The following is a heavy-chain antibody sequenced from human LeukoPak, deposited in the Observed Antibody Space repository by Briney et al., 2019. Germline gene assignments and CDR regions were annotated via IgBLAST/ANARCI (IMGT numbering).Heavy chain of an antibody. CDR1: GGSISSSSYY. Sequence: PSETLSLTCTVSGGSISSSSYYWGWIRQPPGKGLEWIGSIYYSGSTYYNPSLKGRVTISVDTSKNQFSLKLSSVTAADTAVYYCARDRVIIAVTGTNHYFDYWGQGTLVTVSS. J-gene: IGHJ4*02. CDR3: ARDRVIIAVTGTNHYFDY. V-gene: IGHV4-39*07. D-gene: IGHD6-19*01. CDR2: IYYSGST.